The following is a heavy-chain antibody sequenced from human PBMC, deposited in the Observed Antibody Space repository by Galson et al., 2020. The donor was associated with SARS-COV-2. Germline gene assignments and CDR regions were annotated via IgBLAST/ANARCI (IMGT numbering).Heavy chain of an antibody. J-gene: IGHJ6*02. Sequence: TGGSLRLSCAASGFSFNSYAMHWVRQAPGKGLEWVAIISYDGSNKNYADSVKGRFTISRDNSKNTLYLQMNSQRAEDTAVYYCETGYKHEDFNFFRDMDCLGQGTTVTVS. CDR3: ETGYKHEDFNFFRDMDC. CDR2: ISYDGSNK. CDR1: GFSFNSYA. V-gene: IGHV3-30-3*01. D-gene: IGHD1-20*01.